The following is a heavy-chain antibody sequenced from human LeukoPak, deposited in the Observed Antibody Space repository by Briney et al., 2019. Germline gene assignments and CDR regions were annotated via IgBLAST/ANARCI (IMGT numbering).Heavy chain of an antibody. V-gene: IGHV1-2*02. D-gene: IGHD6-19*01. CDR3: ARVKGQWLVQFGWFDP. Sequence: ASVKVSCKASGYTFTGYYTHWVRQAPGRGLEWMGWINPNSGGTNYAQKFQGRVTMTRDTSISTAYMELSGLRSDDTAVYYCARVKGQWLVQFGWFDPWGQGTLVTVSS. CDR1: GYTFTGYY. CDR2: INPNSGGT. J-gene: IGHJ5*02.